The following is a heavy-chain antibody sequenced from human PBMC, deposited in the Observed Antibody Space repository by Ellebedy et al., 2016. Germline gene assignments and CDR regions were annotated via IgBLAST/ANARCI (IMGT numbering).Heavy chain of an antibody. D-gene: IGHD2-21*01. CDR2: ISYDGSNK. V-gene: IGHV3-30-3*01. CDR1: GFTFSSYA. Sequence: GGSLRLSCAASGFTFSSYAMHWVRQASGKGLEWVAVISYDGSNKYYADSVKGRFTISRDNSKNTLYLQTNSLRAEDTAVYYCARRSAGEKRGDFDYWGQGTLVTVSS. CDR3: ARRSAGEKRGDFDY. J-gene: IGHJ4*02.